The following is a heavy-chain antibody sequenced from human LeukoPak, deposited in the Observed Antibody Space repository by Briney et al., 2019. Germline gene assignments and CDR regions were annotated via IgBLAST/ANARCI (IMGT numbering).Heavy chain of an antibody. Sequence: GESLKISCKGSGYSFTSYWIGWVRQMPGKGLEWMGIIYPGDSDTRYSPSFQGQVTISADKSISTAYLQWSSLKASDTAMYYCARHIDDDYSHYEDYYYMDVWGKGTTVTVSS. V-gene: IGHV5-51*01. CDR2: IYPGDSDT. CDR1: GYSFTSYW. J-gene: IGHJ6*03. CDR3: ARHIDDDYSHYEDYYYMDV. D-gene: IGHD4-11*01.